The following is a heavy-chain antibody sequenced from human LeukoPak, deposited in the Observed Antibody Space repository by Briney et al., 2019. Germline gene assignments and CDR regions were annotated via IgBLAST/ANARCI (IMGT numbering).Heavy chain of an antibody. Sequence: GASVKVSCKASGGTFSSYAISWVRQAPGQGLEWMGGIIPIFGTANYAQKLQGRVTMTIDTSTSTAYMELKSLRSDDTAVYYCARDLHRVVVRGAPHYYYYMDVWGKGTTVTISS. D-gene: IGHD3-10*01. CDR3: ARDLHRVVVRGAPHYYYYMDV. CDR2: IIPIFGTA. CDR1: GGTFSSYA. J-gene: IGHJ6*03. V-gene: IGHV1-69*05.